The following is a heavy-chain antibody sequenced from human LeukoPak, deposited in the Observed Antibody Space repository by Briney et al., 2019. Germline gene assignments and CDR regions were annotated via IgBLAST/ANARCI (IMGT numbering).Heavy chain of an antibody. J-gene: IGHJ4*02. CDR1: GFTFDEYG. CDR2: FNWDGGRT. V-gene: IGHV3-20*04. Sequence: GGSLRLSCAASGFTFDEYGMSWVRQPPGKGLEWVAGFNWDGGRTGYAASVKGRFTISRDNAKNTLYLQMNSLRAEDTAVYYCATPRGSGSYLAFDYWGQGTLVTVSS. D-gene: IGHD1-26*01. CDR3: ATPRGSGSYLAFDY.